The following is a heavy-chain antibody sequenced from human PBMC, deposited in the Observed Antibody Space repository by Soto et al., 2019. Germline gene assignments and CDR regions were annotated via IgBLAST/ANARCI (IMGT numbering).Heavy chain of an antibody. V-gene: IGHV1-2*04. J-gene: IGHJ3*02. CDR2: INPNSGGT. Sequence: GASVKVSCKASGYTFTGYYMHWVRQAPGQGLEWMGWINPNSGGTNYAQKFQGWVTMTRDTSISTAYMELSRLRSDDTAVYYCARDRGWLRSAFDIWGQGTIVTVSS. CDR3: ARDRGWLRSAFDI. D-gene: IGHD5-12*01. CDR1: GYTFTGYY.